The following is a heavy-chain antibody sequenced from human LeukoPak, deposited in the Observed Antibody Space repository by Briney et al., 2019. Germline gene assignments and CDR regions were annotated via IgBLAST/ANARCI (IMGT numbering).Heavy chain of an antibody. V-gene: IGHV1-46*01. CDR1: GYTFTGYY. CDR2: INPSGGST. CDR3: AREEVYCSGGSCPPRYEYFQH. D-gene: IGHD2-15*01. J-gene: IGHJ1*01. Sequence: ASVKVSCKASGYTFTGYYMHWARQAPGQGLEWMGIINPSGGSTSYAQKFQGRVTMTRDTSTSTVYMELSSLRSEDTAVYYCAREEVYCSGGSCPPRYEYFQHWGQGTLVTVSS.